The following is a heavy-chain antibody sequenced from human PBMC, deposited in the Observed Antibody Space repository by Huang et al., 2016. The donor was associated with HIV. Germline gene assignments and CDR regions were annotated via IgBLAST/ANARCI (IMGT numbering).Heavy chain of an antibody. Sequence: QESGPGLVGPSETLSLTCAVSGDSINSNTFYWGWIRRPPGKGLEWSGSFYERGTPYDKPALKRLARIAVDASKNRIFLHLRSVTAADTGVYYCARTGVAVSDDPEYFQHWGQGALVTIS. CDR3: ARTGVAVSDDPEYFQH. D-gene: IGHD3-3*01. CDR1: GDSINSNTFY. V-gene: IGHV4-39*02. CDR2: FYERGTP. J-gene: IGHJ1*01.